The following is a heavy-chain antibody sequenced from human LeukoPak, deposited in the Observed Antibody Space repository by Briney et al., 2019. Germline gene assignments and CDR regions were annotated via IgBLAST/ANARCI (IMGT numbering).Heavy chain of an antibody. CDR2: IYYSGST. D-gene: IGHD3-22*01. CDR3: ARQKSYYDSSGYYFGNWFDP. CDR1: GGSIGSSSYY. Sequence: SETLSLTCTVSGGSIGSSSYYWGWIRQPPGKGLEWIGSIYYSGSTYYNPSLKSRVTISVDTSKDQFSLKLSSVTAADTAVYYCARQKSYYDSSGYYFGNWFDPWGQGTLVTVSS. V-gene: IGHV4-39*01. J-gene: IGHJ5*02.